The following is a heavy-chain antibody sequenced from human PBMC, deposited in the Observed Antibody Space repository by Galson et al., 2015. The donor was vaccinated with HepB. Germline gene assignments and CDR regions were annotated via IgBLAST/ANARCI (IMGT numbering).Heavy chain of an antibody. CDR1: GYIFSNYA. J-gene: IGHJ4*02. D-gene: IGHD4-11*01. CDR3: ARWDYSRPSNDY. V-gene: IGHV1-3*04. Sequence: SVKVSCKASGYIFSNYAIHWLRQAPGQRLEWMGWINTDNGNAKYSQKFQDRVSITRDTSANTGYMELNSLTSEDTAVYYCARWDYSRPSNDYWGQGTLVTVSA. CDR2: INTDNGNA.